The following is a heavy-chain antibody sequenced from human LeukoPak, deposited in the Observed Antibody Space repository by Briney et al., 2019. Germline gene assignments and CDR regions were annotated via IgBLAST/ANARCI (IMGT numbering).Heavy chain of an antibody. J-gene: IGHJ4*02. CDR3: ARDTYNYGSSAYYFDY. D-gene: IGHD5-18*01. CDR1: GGSISSSSYY. Sequence: PSETLSLTCTVSGGSISSSSYYWGWIRQPPGKGLEWIGSIYYSGSTYYNPSLKSRVTISVDTSKNQFSLKLSSVTAADTAVYYCARDTYNYGSSAYYFDYWGQGTLVTVSS. V-gene: IGHV4-39*07. CDR2: IYYSGST.